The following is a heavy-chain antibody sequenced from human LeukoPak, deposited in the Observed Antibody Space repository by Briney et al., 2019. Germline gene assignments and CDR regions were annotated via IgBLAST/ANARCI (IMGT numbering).Heavy chain of an antibody. CDR2: IGASGGST. CDR1: GFTFSCYA. J-gene: IGHJ4*02. V-gene: IGHV3-23*01. D-gene: IGHD3-9*01. CDR3: AKAEGYDILTGLDY. Sequence: GGSLRLSCATSGFTFSCYAMSWVRQAPGKGLEWVSGIGASGGSTYYADSVKGRFTISRDNSKNTLYLQMNSLRTEDTAVYYCAKAEGYDILTGLDYWGQGTLATVSS.